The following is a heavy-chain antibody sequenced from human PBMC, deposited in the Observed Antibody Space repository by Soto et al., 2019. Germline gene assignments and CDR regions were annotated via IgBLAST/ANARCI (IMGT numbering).Heavy chain of an antibody. CDR1: GFTFSDHY. Sequence: EVQLVESGGGLVQPGGFLRLSCAASGFTFSDHYMDWVRQAPGKGLEWVGRTRNKANSYTTEYAASVKGRFTISRDDSKNSLYLQMNSLKTDDTAVYYCVRVRGGGTYHFDYWGQGTLVTVSS. CDR3: VRVRGGGTYHFDY. CDR2: TRNKANSYTT. D-gene: IGHD3-10*01. J-gene: IGHJ4*02. V-gene: IGHV3-72*01.